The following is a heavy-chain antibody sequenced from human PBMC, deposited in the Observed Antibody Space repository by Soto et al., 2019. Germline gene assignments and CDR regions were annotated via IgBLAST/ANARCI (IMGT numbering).Heavy chain of an antibody. CDR3: ARGGSSSDNGMDV. CDR2: ISSGSLSI. V-gene: IGHV3-48*02. Sequence: GGSLRLSCAASGFPFCRYAINGVRRTPGKGLEWVSYISSGSLSIYYADSVKGRFTVSRDNAKNSLFLQMNSLRDEDTAVYYCARGGSSSDNGMDVWGQGTTLTVSS. D-gene: IGHD3-16*01. CDR1: GFPFCRYA. J-gene: IGHJ6*02.